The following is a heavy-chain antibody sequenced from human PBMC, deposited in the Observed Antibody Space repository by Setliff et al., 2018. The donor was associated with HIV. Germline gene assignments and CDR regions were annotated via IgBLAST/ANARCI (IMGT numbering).Heavy chain of an antibody. V-gene: IGHV3-23*01. D-gene: IGHD3-22*01. CDR2: ISGSDGST. Sequence: GGSLRLSCAASRFTFSSYAMSWVRQAPGKGLEWVSGISGSDGSTYYADSVKGRFTISRDNSKNTLFLQMNSLRAEDTAVYYCARDSRYYYDSSGYPALFDYWGQGTLVTVSS. CDR1: RFTFSSYA. CDR3: ARDSRYYYDSSGYPALFDY. J-gene: IGHJ4*02.